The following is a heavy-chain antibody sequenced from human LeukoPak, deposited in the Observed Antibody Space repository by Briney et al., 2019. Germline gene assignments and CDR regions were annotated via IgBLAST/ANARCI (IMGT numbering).Heavy chain of an antibody. CDR3: ARLFNFYGSGTYYPFDS. J-gene: IGHJ4*02. CDR1: GFTFSTYA. D-gene: IGHD3-10*01. Sequence: GGSLRLSCAASGFTFSTYAMTWVRQAPGKGLEWVSGVDLNGGSTHYADSVKGRFTISRDNAKNSLYLQMNTLRAEDTALYYCARLFNFYGSGTYYPFDSWGQGALVTVSS. CDR2: VDLNGGST. V-gene: IGHV3-20*04.